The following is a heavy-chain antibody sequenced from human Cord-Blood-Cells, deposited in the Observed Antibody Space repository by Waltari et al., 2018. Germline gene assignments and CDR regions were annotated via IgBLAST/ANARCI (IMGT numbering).Heavy chain of an antibody. D-gene: IGHD2-21*01. CDR2: IIPILETA. Sequence: QEPLLQSGAEVKKAGSSAKVSFKASGGPISSYPTSCGRQAPGQGLERMGEIIPILETANYAQKFQGRVTITADKSTSTAYMELSSLRSEDTAVYYCARDPGGAYSNWFDPWGQGTLVTVSS. J-gene: IGHJ5*02. CDR3: ARDPGGAYSNWFDP. CDR1: GGPISSYP. V-gene: IGHV1-69*06.